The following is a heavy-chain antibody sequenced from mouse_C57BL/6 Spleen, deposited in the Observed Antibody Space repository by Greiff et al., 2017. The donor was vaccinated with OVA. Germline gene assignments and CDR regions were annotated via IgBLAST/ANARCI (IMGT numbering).Heavy chain of an antibody. CDR1: GYAFTNYL. CDR2: INPGSGGT. V-gene: IGHV1-54*01. D-gene: IGHD1-1*01. J-gene: IGHJ4*01. Sequence: VQLQQSGAELVRPGPSVKVSCKASGYAFTNYLIEWVKQRPGQGLEWIGVINPGSGGTNYNEKFKGKATLTADKSSSTAYMQLSSLTSEDSAVYFCARRNYGVYAMDYWGQGTSVTVSS. CDR3: ARRNYGVYAMDY.